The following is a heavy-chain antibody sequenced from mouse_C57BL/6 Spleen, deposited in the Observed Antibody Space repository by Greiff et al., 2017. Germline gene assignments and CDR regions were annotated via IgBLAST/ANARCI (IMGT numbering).Heavy chain of an antibody. Sequence: VQLQQSGAELVRPGASVKLSCTASGFNIKDDYMHWVKQRPEQGLEWIGWIDPENGDTEYASKFQGKATITADPSSNTAYLQLSSLTSEDTAVYYCTEGGGYFDYWGQGTTLTVSS. CDR1: GFNIKDDY. V-gene: IGHV14-4*01. J-gene: IGHJ2*01. CDR2: IDPENGDT. CDR3: TEGGGYFDY. D-gene: IGHD3-3*01.